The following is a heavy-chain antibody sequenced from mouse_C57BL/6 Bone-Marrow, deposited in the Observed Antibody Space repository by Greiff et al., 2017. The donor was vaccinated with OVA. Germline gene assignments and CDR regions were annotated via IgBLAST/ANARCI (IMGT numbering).Heavy chain of an antibody. CDR1: GFTFSDYY. CDR3: ARDRYGSSLYWYFDV. V-gene: IGHV5-16*01. D-gene: IGHD1-1*01. J-gene: IGHJ1*03. CDR2: INYDGSST. Sequence: EVHLVESEGGLVQPGSSMKLSCTASGFTFSDYYMAWVRQVPEKGLEWVANINYDGSSTYYLDSLKSRFIISRDNAKNILYLQMSSLKSEDTATYYCARDRYGSSLYWYFDVWGTGTTVTVSS.